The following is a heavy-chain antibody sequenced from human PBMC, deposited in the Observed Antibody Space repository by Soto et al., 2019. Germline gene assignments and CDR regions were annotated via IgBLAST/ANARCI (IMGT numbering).Heavy chain of an antibody. V-gene: IGHV3-23*01. J-gene: IGHJ4*02. CDR1: GFTFSTYT. CDR2: ISASGGST. CDR3: ASEVAVGLFDY. D-gene: IGHD6-19*01. Sequence: VHILESGGGLIQPGESLRLSCAASGFTFSTYTMSWVRQAPEKGLEWVSSISASGGSTYHADSVKGRFTIFRDNSNNTLFLHMSRLRADDTAVYYCASEVAVGLFDYWGQGTLVTVSS.